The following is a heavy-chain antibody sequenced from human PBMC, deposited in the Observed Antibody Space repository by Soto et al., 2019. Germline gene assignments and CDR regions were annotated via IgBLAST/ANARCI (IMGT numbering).Heavy chain of an antibody. CDR1: GGSVSNSNYY. Sequence: SETLSLTCTVSGGSVSNSNYYWGWIRPSPGQDLEWIGSVYYRGRSYSKSSVKSRVTMSVVTSKNQFSLNLNSVTASDTAVYFCVGQRTSELTQSYFDYWGPGALVTVSS. V-gene: IGHV4-39*01. CDR2: VYYRGRS. D-gene: IGHD1-7*01. CDR3: VGQRTSELTQSYFDY. J-gene: IGHJ4*02.